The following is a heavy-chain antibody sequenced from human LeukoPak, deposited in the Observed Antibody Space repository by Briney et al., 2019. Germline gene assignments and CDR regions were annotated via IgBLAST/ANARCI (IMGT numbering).Heavy chain of an antibody. Sequence: ASVKVSCKASGYTFIGHYMHWARQAPGQGLEWMGWINPNSGDTNSAQKFQGRVTMTRDTSISTAYMELSRLRSDDTAVYYCARGRSSRPFDYWGQGTLVTVSS. CDR3: ARGRSSRPFDY. D-gene: IGHD6-13*01. CDR2: INPNSGDT. J-gene: IGHJ4*02. CDR1: GYTFIGHY. V-gene: IGHV1-2*02.